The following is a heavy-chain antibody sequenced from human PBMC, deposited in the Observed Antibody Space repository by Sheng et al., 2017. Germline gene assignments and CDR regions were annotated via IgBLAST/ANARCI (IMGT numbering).Heavy chain of an antibody. CDR3: AKGPGGSSTVVPFDP. D-gene: IGHD4-17*01. J-gene: IGHJ5*02. CDR1: GFTFGSYA. CDR2: ISGSGIST. V-gene: IGHV3-23*01. Sequence: EVKLLESGGGLVQPGGSLTLSCAASGFTFGSYAMSWVRQAPGKGLEWVSGISGSGISTYYADSVKGRFTVSRDKSKNTLYLQMNSLRAEDTAVYYCAKGPGGSSTVVPFDPWGQGTLVTVSS.